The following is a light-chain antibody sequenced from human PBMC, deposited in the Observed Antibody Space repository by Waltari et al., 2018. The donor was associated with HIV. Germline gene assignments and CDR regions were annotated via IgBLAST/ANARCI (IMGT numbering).Light chain of an antibody. Sequence: SYELTQDPAVSVALAQTVRIPCQGDSLIRYYASWYQQKPGQAPVLVIYGKNNRPSGIPDRFSGSSSGNTASLTITGAQAEDEADYYCNSRDSSGNHVVFGGGTKLTVL. CDR1: SLIRYY. J-gene: IGLJ2*01. CDR2: GKN. V-gene: IGLV3-19*01. CDR3: NSRDSSGNHVV.